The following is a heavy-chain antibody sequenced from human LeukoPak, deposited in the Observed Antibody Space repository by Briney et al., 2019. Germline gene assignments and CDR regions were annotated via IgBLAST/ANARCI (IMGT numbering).Heavy chain of an antibody. Sequence: SETLSLTCAVYGGSLSGYQWSWIRQTPGKGLEWIGYIYYSGSTNYNPSLKSRLTISVDTSKNQFSLKLSSVTAADTAVYYCARVYYSSSYDYWYFDLWGRGTLVTVSS. J-gene: IGHJ2*01. V-gene: IGHV4-59*01. CDR3: ARVYYSSSYDYWYFDL. CDR2: IYYSGST. CDR1: GGSLSGYQ. D-gene: IGHD6-13*01.